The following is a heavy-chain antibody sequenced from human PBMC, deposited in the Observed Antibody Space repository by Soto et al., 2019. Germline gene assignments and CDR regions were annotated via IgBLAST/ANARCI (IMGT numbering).Heavy chain of an antibody. J-gene: IGHJ4*02. Sequence: EVHLLESGGGLVQPGGSLRLSCVASGFTFSSYTMYWVRQVPGKGLEWVSDISESGAITHYADSVKGQFTISRDDPKSTLYLQMHTLSGDDTAVYYCAKAKYTGISKTLDYWGQGTLVTVST. V-gene: IGHV3-23*01. CDR2: ISESGAIT. CDR3: AKAKYTGISKTLDY. CDR1: GFTFSSYT. D-gene: IGHD1-26*01.